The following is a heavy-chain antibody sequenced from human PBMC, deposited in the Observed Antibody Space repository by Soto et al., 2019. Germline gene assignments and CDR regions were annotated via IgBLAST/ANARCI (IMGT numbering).Heavy chain of an antibody. J-gene: IGHJ6*02. CDR2: ISAYNGNT. CDR1: GYTFTSYG. CDR3: ARDTYGDYVDGMDV. D-gene: IGHD4-17*01. Sequence: GASVKVSCTASGYTFTSYGISWVRQAPGQGLEWMGWISAYNGNTNYAQKLQGRVTMTTDTSTSTAYMELRSLRSDDTAVYYCARDTYGDYVDGMDVWGQGTTVTVSS. V-gene: IGHV1-18*01.